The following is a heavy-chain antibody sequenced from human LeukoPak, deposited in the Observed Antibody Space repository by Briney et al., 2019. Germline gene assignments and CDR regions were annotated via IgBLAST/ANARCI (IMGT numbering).Heavy chain of an antibody. CDR1: GFTFSSYW. CDR2: IKQDGSEK. V-gene: IGHV3-7*01. CDR3: ASHQNYYYYMDV. J-gene: IGHJ6*03. Sequence: PGGSLRLSCAASGFTFSSYWMSWVRQAPGKGLEWVANIKQDGSEKYYVDSVKGRFTISRDNAKNSLYLQMNSLRAEDTAVYFCASHQNYYYYMDVWGKGTTVTVSS. D-gene: IGHD2-2*01.